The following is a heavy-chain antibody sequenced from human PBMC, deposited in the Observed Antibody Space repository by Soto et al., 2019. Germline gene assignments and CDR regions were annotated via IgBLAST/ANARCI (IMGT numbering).Heavy chain of an antibody. CDR2: ISSSSSYI. CDR1: GFTFSIYA. D-gene: IGHD6-13*01. V-gene: IGHV3-21*01. J-gene: IGHJ6*02. CDR3: ATDLSSTNYYYFGMDV. Sequence: GGSLRLSCAASGFTFSIYAMNWVRQAPGKGLEWVSSISSSSSYIYYADSVKGRFTISRDNAKNSLYLQMNSLRAEDTAVYYCATDLSSTNYYYFGMDVWGHGTTVTVSS.